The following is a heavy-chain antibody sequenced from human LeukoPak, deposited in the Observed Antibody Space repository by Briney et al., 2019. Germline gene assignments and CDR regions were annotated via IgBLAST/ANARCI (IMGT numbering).Heavy chain of an antibody. CDR3: ARQRDGSDY. Sequence: PGVPLRLSCKGSGYSFNSYWISGLPQIPGKALEGVGRIDTSDSYTNYSPSFQGHVSISADKTIRTAYLQWSSRKASDTAIYYCARQRDGSDYWGQGTLVTVSS. V-gene: IGHV5-10-1*01. CDR1: GYSFNSYW. D-gene: IGHD5-24*01. J-gene: IGHJ4*02. CDR2: IDTSDSYT.